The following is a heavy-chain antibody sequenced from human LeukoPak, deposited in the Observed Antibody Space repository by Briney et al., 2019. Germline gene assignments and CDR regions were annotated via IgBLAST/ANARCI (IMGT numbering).Heavy chain of an antibody. J-gene: IGHJ4*02. CDR1: GFTFSSYG. CDR2: ISYDGSNK. D-gene: IGHD6-6*01. V-gene: IGHV3-30*18. CDR3: AKDWLAARPGYYFDY. Sequence: GRSLRLSCAASGFTFSSYGMHWVRQAPGKGLEWVAVISYDGSNKHYADSVKGRFTISRDNSKNTLYLQMNSLRAEDTAVYYCAKDWLAARPGYYFDYWGQGTLVTVSS.